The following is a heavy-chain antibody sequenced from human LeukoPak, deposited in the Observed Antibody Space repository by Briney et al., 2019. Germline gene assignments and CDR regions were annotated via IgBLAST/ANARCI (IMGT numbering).Heavy chain of an antibody. CDR3: EGEGYCSSTSCHPTGY. V-gene: IGHV3-23*01. J-gene: IGHJ4*02. CDR2: LTSSSDTT. D-gene: IGHD2-2*01. CDR1: GFTFSSYV. Sequence: GGSLRLSCAASGFTFSSYVMSWVRQAPGKGLEWVAALTSSSDTTYYGDSVKGRFTISRDNSKNTLYLQMNSLRAEDTAVYYCEGEGYCSSTSCHPTGYWGQGTLVTVSS.